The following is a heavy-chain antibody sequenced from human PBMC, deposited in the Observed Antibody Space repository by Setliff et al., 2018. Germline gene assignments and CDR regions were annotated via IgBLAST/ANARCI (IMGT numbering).Heavy chain of an antibody. CDR2: MNPNSGHT. Sequence: SVKVSCKASGYTFTSYDINWVRQATGQGLEWMGWMNPNSGHTGYAQKFQGRVTITRNTSISTTYMELSSLRSEDTAVYYCARGSRSGGKGGYNWFDPWGQGTLVTVSS. J-gene: IGHJ5*02. D-gene: IGHD2-15*01. CDR1: GYTFTSYD. CDR3: ARGSRSGGKGGYNWFDP. V-gene: IGHV1-8*03.